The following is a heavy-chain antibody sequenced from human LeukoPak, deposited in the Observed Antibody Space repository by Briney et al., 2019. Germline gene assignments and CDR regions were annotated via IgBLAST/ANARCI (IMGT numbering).Heavy chain of an antibody. CDR3: ARVSDRLYWYFDL. V-gene: IGHV4-30-4*01. CDR2: IYYSGST. Sequence: PSETLSLTCTVSGGSISSGDYYWSWIRQPPGKGLEWIGYIYYSGSTYYNPSLKSRVTISVDTSKNQFSLKLSSVTAADTAVYYCARVSDRLYWYFDLWGRGTLVTVSS. CDR1: GGSISSGDYY. D-gene: IGHD6-25*01. J-gene: IGHJ2*01.